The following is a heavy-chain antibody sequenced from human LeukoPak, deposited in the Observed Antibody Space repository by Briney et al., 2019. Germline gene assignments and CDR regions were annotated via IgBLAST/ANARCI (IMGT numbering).Heavy chain of an antibody. J-gene: IGHJ4*02. V-gene: IGHV3-15*01. CDR1: GFTFSNAW. Sequence: GGSLRLSCAASGFTFSNAWMSWVRQAPGKGLEWVGRIKSKTDGGTTDYAAPVKGRFTISRDDSKNTLYLQMNSLKTEDTAVYYCTTDPSQVGAIRPFDYWGQGTLVTVSS. CDR3: TTDPSQVGAIRPFDY. CDR2: IKSKTDGGTT. D-gene: IGHD1-26*01.